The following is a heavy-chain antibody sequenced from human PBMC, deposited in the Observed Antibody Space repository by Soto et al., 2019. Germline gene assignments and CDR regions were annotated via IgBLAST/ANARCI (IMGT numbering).Heavy chain of an antibody. CDR3: AKDSTSYNGVYDPFDI. Sequence: GGSLRLSCAASGFTFSSYWMHWVRQAPGKGLEWVSVIGGEAVSTNCADSVKGRCTVSRDNSKNTVYLQLDSLRDDDTAVYYCAKDSTSYNGVYDPFDIWGQGTMVTVSS. CDR1: GFTFSSYW. V-gene: IGHV3-23*01. CDR2: IGGEAVST. D-gene: IGHD1-1*01. J-gene: IGHJ3*02.